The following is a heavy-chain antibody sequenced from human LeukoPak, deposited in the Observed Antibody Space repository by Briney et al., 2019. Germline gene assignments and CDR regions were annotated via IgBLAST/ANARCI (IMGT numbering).Heavy chain of an antibody. V-gene: IGHV1-18*01. D-gene: IGHD5-12*01. CDR3: ARDLLGDDGYSGYDYHLWFDP. CDR2: ISAYNGNT. Sequence: ASVKISCKASGYTFTSYGISWVRQAPGQGLEWMGWISAYNGNTNYAQKLQGRVTMTTDTSTSTAYMELRSLRSDDTAVYYCARDLLGDDGYSGYDYHLWFDPWGQGTLVTVSS. CDR1: GYTFTSYG. J-gene: IGHJ5*02.